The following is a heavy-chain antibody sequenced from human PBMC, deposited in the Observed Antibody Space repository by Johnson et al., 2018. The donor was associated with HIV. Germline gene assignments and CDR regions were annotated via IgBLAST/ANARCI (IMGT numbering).Heavy chain of an antibody. Sequence: QVQLVESGGGVVQPGTSLRLSCAASGFAFRNYGMHWVRQAPGKGLEWVALIWYDGTDKYYADYVKGRFTISRDNSKNTLYLQMESLRVEDTAIYYCAKAWELLGRRAALDIWGQVTMVTVSS. J-gene: IGHJ3*02. CDR2: IWYDGTDK. CDR1: GFAFRNYG. D-gene: IGHD1-26*01. CDR3: AKAWELLGRRAALDI. V-gene: IGHV3-33*06.